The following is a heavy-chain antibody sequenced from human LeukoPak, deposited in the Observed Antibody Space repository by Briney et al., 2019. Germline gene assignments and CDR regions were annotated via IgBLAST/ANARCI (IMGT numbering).Heavy chain of an antibody. D-gene: IGHD3-3*01. V-gene: IGHV4-59*01. CDR3: ARVSDFWSGYHYYYMDV. CDR2: IYHSGST. CDR1: GGSISSYY. Sequence: PSQTLSLTCTVSGGSISSYYWSWIRQHPGKGLEWIGYIYHSGSTNYNPSLKSRVTISVDTSKNQFSLKLISVTAADTAVYYCARVSDFWSGYHYYYMDVWGKGTTVTVSS. J-gene: IGHJ6*03.